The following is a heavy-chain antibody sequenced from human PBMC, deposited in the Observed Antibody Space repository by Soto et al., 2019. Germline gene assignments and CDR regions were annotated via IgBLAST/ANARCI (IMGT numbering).Heavy chain of an antibody. V-gene: IGHV4-34*01. Sequence: QVQLRQWGAGLVKPSETLSLTCAVYGGSFNGYYWNWIRKPPGKGLEWIGEINHSGSTNYNPPLKSRVSISVDTSKNQFSLRLSSVTAADTAVYYCASQRPTVTTFDYWGQGTLVPVSS. D-gene: IGHD4-17*01. CDR1: GGSFNGYY. CDR3: ASQRPTVTTFDY. CDR2: INHSGST. J-gene: IGHJ4*02.